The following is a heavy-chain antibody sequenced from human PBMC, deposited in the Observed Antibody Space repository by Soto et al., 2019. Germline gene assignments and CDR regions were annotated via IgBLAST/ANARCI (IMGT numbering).Heavy chain of an antibody. J-gene: IGHJ3*02. D-gene: IGHD3-3*01. CDR3: ARPLLDFWSDYYTADAFDI. CDR1: GYSFTTYA. CDR2: TNAGNGDT. Sequence: QVQLVQSGAEVKKPGASVKVSCKASGYSFTTYAVHWVRQAPGQRLEWMGWTNAGNGDTKYSQKFQGRVTITRDTSASTAYMELSSLRSDDTAIYYCARPLLDFWSDYYTADAFDIWGQGTMVTVSS. V-gene: IGHV1-3*01.